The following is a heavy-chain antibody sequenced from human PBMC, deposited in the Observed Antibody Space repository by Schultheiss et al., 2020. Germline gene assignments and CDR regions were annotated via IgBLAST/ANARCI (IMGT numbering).Heavy chain of an antibody. V-gene: IGHV3-53*01. J-gene: IGHJ6*02. CDR1: GFTFSSNY. D-gene: IGHD6-19*01. Sequence: GGPLRLSCAASGFTFSSNYMSWVRQAPGKGLEWVSVIYSGGSTYYADSVKGRFTISRDNSKNTLYLQMNSLRAEDTAVYYCARDRYSSGWSPTYYYYGMDVWGQGTTVTVSS. CDR2: IYSGGST. CDR3: ARDRYSSGWSPTYYYYGMDV.